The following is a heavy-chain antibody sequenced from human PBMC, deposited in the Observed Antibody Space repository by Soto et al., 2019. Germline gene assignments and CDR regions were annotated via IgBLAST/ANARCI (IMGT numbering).Heavy chain of an antibody. D-gene: IGHD3-22*01. V-gene: IGHV3-23*01. CDR3: AKEYYSDSSFDS. Sequence: GGSLRLSCAASGIIFSNYALSWVRQAPGKGLEWVSCISGSGGETYYADSVKGRFTISRDNSKNRLYLQMNSLGAEDTAIYYCAKEYYSDSSFDSWGQGTLVTVSS. CDR1: GIIFSNYA. J-gene: IGHJ4*02. CDR2: ISGSGGET.